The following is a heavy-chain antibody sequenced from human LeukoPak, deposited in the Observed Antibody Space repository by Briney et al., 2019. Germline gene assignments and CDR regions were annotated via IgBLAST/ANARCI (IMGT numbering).Heavy chain of an antibody. Sequence: SETLSLTRTVSGGSISSSSYYWGWIRQPPGKGLEWIGSIYYSGSTYYNPSLKSRVTISVDTSKNQFSLKLSSVTAADTAVYYCARHDGDYIGEYFQHWGQGTLVTVSS. D-gene: IGHD4-17*01. CDR2: IYYSGST. CDR1: GGSISSSSYY. CDR3: ARHDGDYIGEYFQH. V-gene: IGHV4-39*01. J-gene: IGHJ1*01.